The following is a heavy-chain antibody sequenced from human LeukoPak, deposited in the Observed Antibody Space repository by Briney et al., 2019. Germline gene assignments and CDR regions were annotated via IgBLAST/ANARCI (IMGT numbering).Heavy chain of an antibody. J-gene: IGHJ1*01. D-gene: IGHD6-19*01. CDR2: INADSGNT. V-gene: IGHV1-18*01. CDR3: ARVSGSSGWSPTQYFQH. CDR1: GYTFTNYA. Sequence: ASVKVSCKASGYTFTNYAMNWVRQAPGQGLEWVGWINADSGNTNYAQNLHDRLTMTTDTSTSTVYMELRDLRSDDTAVYYCARVSGSSGWSPTQYFQHWGQGTLVTVSS.